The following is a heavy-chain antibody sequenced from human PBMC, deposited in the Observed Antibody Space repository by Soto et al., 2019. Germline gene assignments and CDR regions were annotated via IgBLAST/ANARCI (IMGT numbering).Heavy chain of an antibody. Sequence: SVKVSCKASGFTFTSSAVQWVRQARGQRLEWIGWIVVGSGNTNYAQKFQERVTITRDMSTSTAYMELSSLRSEDTAVYYCAAESKGYDILTGYYWSGWFDPWGQGTLVTVSS. J-gene: IGHJ5*02. CDR3: AAESKGYDILTGYYWSGWFDP. CDR1: GFTFTSSA. D-gene: IGHD3-9*01. V-gene: IGHV1-58*01. CDR2: IVVGSGNT.